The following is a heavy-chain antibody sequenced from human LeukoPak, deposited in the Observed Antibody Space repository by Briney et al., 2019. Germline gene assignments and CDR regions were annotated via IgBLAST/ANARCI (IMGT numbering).Heavy chain of an antibody. CDR2: INQDGSEK. J-gene: IGHJ4*02. V-gene: IGHV3-7*04. CDR3: ARDYSNYASY. Sequence: PGGSLRLSCAASRFTFSSYWMTWVRQAPGKGLEWVANINQDGSEKHYVDSVKGRFTISRDNAKNTLYLQMNSLRGEDTAVYYCARDYSNYASYWGQGTLVTVSS. CDR1: RFTFSSYW. D-gene: IGHD4-11*01.